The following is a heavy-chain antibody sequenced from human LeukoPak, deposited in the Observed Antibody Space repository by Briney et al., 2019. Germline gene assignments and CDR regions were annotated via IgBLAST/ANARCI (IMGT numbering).Heavy chain of an antibody. CDR2: IYSGGST. D-gene: IGHD3-10*01. CDR1: GFTVSSNY. V-gene: IGHV3-66*01. CDR3: ARVIKELLWFGTPDY. Sequence: GGSLRLSCAASGFTVSSNYMSWVRQAPGKGLEWVSVIYSGGSTYYADSVKGRFTISRDNSKNSLYLQMNSLRAEDTAVYYCARVIKELLWFGTPDYWGRGTLVTVSS. J-gene: IGHJ4*02.